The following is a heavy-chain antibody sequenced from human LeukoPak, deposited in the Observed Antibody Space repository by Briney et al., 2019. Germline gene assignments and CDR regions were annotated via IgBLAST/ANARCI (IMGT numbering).Heavy chain of an antibody. CDR2: INHSGST. D-gene: IGHD3-10*01. Sequence: PSETQSLTCAVYGGSFSGYYWSWIRQPPGKGLEWIGEINHSGSTNYNPSLKSRVTISVDTSKNQFSLKLSSVTAADTAVYYCARNIRMVRGVYNWFDPWGQGTLVTVSS. CDR3: ARNIRMVRGVYNWFDP. CDR1: GGSFSGYY. V-gene: IGHV4-34*01. J-gene: IGHJ5*02.